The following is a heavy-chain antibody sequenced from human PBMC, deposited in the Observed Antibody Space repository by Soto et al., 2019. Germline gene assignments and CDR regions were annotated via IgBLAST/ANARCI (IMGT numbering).Heavy chain of an antibody. V-gene: IGHV3-48*01. J-gene: IGHJ4*02. Sequence: EVQLVESGGGLVQRGGSLRLSCVTSGFKFSDYSMNWVRQAPGKGLEWVSYISGPGTPIYYADSVKGRFTISRDNAKNSLSLQMNNLRAEDTGIYYCARPLRGVTIAGLIATWGQGTLVTVSS. CDR3: ARPLRGVTIAGLIAT. CDR1: GFKFSDYS. CDR2: ISGPGTPI. D-gene: IGHD5-18*01.